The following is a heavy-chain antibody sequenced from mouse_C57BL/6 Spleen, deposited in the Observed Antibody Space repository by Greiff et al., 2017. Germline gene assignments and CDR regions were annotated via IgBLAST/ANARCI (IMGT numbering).Heavy chain of an antibody. V-gene: IGHV1-69*01. D-gene: IGHD2-5*01. CDR2: IDPSDSYT. CDR1: GYTFTSYW. CDR3: ARRATIVTTYWYFDV. J-gene: IGHJ1*03. Sequence: QVQLQQPGAELVMPGASVKLSCKASGYTFTSYWMHWVKQRPGQGLEWIGEIDPSDSYTNYNQKFKGKSTLTVDKSSSTAYMQLRSLTSEDAAGYYCARRATIVTTYWYFDVGGTGTTVTVSS.